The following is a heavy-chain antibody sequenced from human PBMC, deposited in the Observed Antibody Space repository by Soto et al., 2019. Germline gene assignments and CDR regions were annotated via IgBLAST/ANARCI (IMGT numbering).Heavy chain of an antibody. Sequence: GKGLEWVASIKQDGGEKNYVDSVKGRITISRDNAKNSLYLQLASLRAEDTAVYYCVRDAVAPGIYSVSWGEGILVSV. J-gene: IGHJ4*02. CDR2: IKQDGGEK. V-gene: IGHV3-7*05. CDR3: VRDAVAPGIYSVS. D-gene: IGHD2-15*01.